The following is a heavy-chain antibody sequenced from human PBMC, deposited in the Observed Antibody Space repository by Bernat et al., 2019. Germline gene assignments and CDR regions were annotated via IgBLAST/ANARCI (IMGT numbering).Heavy chain of an antibody. Sequence: EVQLVESGGGLVKPGGSLRLSCAASGFTFSSYSLNWVRQAPGKGLEWVSYISSSSYYIYYADSVKGRFTISRDNAKNSLYLQMNSLSAADTAVYYCVRDYAYAFDIWGQGTLVTVSS. CDR1: GFTFSSYS. CDR2: ISSSSYYI. J-gene: IGHJ3*02. D-gene: IGHD4-17*01. V-gene: IGHV3-21*05. CDR3: VRDYAYAFDI.